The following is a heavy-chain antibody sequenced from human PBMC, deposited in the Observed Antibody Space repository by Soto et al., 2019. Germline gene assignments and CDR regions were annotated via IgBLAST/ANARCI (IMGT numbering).Heavy chain of an antibody. CDR3: ARDRCYDGVGYHYESAY. J-gene: IGHJ4*02. CDR2: IIPIFRSA. Sequence: QVQLVQSGAEVKKPGSSVKVSCKPSGGDFINYGISWVRQAPGQGLEWMGGIIPIFRSANYAQKFQGRVTIAADESTTTSYMELTSLTSEDTAVYYCARDRCYDGVGYHYESAYWGQGTLVTVSS. CDR1: GGDFINYG. V-gene: IGHV1-69*01. D-gene: IGHD3-22*01.